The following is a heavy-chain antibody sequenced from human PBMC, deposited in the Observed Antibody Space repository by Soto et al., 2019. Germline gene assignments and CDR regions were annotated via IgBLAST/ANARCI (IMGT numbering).Heavy chain of an antibody. CDR2: IIPIFGTA. CDR1: GGTFSSYA. V-gene: IGHV1-69*13. D-gene: IGHD6-13*01. J-gene: IGHJ5*02. Sequence: SVKVSCKASGGTFSSYAISWVRQAPGQGLEWMGGIIPIFGTANYAQKFQGRVTITADESTSTAYMELSSLRSEDTAVYYCARRVRGIAAAGRFDPWGQGTLVTVSS. CDR3: ARRVRGIAAAGRFDP.